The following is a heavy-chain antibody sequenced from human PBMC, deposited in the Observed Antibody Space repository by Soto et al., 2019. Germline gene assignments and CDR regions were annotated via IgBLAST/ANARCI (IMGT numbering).Heavy chain of an antibody. Sequence: EVQLVDSGGVVVQPGGSLRLSCAASGFTFEAHTMHWVRQAPGKGLEWVSLINGDGTRTSYVGSVKGRFTISRDNSKHSLHLKMNSLGTDDTALYYCARGRQWLIDHWGQGSLVTVSS. J-gene: IGHJ5*02. CDR2: INGDGTRT. CDR3: ARGRQWLIDH. CDR1: GFTFEAHT. D-gene: IGHD6-19*01. V-gene: IGHV3-43*01.